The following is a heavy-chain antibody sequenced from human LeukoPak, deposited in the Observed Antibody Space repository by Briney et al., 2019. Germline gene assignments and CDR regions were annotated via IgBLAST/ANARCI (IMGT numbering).Heavy chain of an antibody. CDR3: AREARSPTHGIYCTNAVCYIDY. V-gene: IGHV1-18*01. D-gene: IGHD2-8*01. CDR2: ISAYNGNT. CDR1: GYTFTSYG. Sequence: ASVKVSCKASGYTFTSYGISWVRQAPGQGLEWMGWISAYNGNTNYAQKLQGRVTMTTDTSTSTAYMELRSLRSDDTAVYYCAREARSPTHGIYCTNAVCYIDYWGQGTLDTVSS. J-gene: IGHJ4*02.